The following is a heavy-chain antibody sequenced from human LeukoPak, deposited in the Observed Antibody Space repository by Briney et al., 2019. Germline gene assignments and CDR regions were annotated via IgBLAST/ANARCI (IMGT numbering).Heavy chain of an antibody. Sequence: PSETLSLTCAVSGGSISSSNWRSWVRQPPGKGLEWIGEIYHSGSTNYNPSLKSRVTISVDKSKNQFSLKLSSVTAADTAVYYCARDSPSTYYYDSSGSWGQGTLVTVSS. CDR2: IYHSGST. J-gene: IGHJ5*02. V-gene: IGHV4-4*02. CDR1: GGSISSSNW. D-gene: IGHD3-22*01. CDR3: ARDSPSTYYYDSSGS.